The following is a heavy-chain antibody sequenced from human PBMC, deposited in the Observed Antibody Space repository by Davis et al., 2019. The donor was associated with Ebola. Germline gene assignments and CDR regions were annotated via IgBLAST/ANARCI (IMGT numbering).Heavy chain of an antibody. V-gene: IGHV4-59*08. CDR2: IYYSGSN. J-gene: IGHJ5*02. D-gene: IGHD1-26*01. CDR1: GGTISGYY. CDR3: AGGSGTPFDP. Sequence: MPSETLSLTCTVSGGTISGYYWTWIRQTPGKGLEWIGYIYYSGSNNYNPYLKSRVTTTVDTSKNQFSRSLSPVFAADTAVYFCAGGSGTPFDPWGQGTLVTVSS.